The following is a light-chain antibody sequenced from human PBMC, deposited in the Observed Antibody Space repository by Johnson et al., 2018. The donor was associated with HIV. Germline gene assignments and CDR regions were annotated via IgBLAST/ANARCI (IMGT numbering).Light chain of an antibody. J-gene: IGLJ1*01. CDR1: SSNIGNNY. Sequence: QPVLTQPPSVSAAPGQKVTISCSGSSSNIGNNYVSWYQQLPGTAPKLLIYENSKRPSGIPDRFSGSKSGTSATLGITGLQTGDEADYYCGTWVSSLSVPGFGSGTKVTVL. V-gene: IGLV1-51*02. CDR2: ENS. CDR3: GTWVSSLSVPG.